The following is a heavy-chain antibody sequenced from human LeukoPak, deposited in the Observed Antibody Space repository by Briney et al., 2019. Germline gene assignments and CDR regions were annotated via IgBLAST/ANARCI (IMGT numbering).Heavy chain of an antibody. Sequence: SVKVSCKASGGTFSSYAISWVRQAPGQGLEWMGGIIPIFGTANYAQKFQGRVTITADESTSTAYMELSSLRSEDTAVYYRASSTVVPAAVFDYWGQGTLVTVSS. J-gene: IGHJ4*02. CDR2: IIPIFGTA. CDR3: ASSTVVPAAVFDY. V-gene: IGHV1-69*13. CDR1: GGTFSSYA. D-gene: IGHD2-2*01.